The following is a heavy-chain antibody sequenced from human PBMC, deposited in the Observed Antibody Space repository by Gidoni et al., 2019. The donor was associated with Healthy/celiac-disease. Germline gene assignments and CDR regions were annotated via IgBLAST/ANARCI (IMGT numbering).Heavy chain of an antibody. CDR2: IYYSGST. J-gene: IGHJ4*02. D-gene: IGHD5-18*01. CDR1: GGSSSSGGYY. Sequence: QVQLQESGPGLVTPSQTLSLTCTVSGGSSSSGGYYWSWIRPHPGKGLEWIGYIYYSGSTYYNPSLKSRVTISVDTSKNQFSLKLSSVTAADTAVYYCAREVWGKQLWSGVDYWGQGTLVTVSS. CDR3: AREVWGKQLWSGVDY. V-gene: IGHV4-31*03.